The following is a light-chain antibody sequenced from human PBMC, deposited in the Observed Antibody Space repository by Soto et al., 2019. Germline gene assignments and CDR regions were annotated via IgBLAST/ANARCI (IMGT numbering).Light chain of an antibody. CDR1: QGISSY. CDR2: AAS. CDR3: PQLNSSPLT. Sequence: IQLTQSPSSLSASVGDRVTITCRAMQGISSYLAWYQQKPGQAPKLLIYAASTLQSVDPSRFSGDGSWTDVALTTSRLQTGEFATHVCPQLNSSPLTFGGETQVEIK. J-gene: IGKJ4*01. V-gene: IGKV1-9*01.